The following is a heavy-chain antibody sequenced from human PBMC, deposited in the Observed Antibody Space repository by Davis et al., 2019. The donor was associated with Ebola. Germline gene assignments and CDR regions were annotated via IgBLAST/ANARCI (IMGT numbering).Heavy chain of an antibody. Sequence: ASVKVSCKASGVTFSSYAINWVRQAPGQGLEWMGWINPHNGNTNYAQNVQGRVTMTTDTSTSTAYMEVGILRSDDTAVYYCARAQFPTTSNHWGQGTLVTVSS. CDR2: INPHNGNT. CDR3: ARAQFPTTSNH. D-gene: IGHD1-1*01. V-gene: IGHV1-18*01. J-gene: IGHJ5*02. CDR1: GVTFSSYA.